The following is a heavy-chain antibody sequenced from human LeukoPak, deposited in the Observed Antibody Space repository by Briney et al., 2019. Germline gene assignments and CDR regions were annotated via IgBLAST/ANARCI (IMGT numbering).Heavy chain of an antibody. J-gene: IGHJ5*02. D-gene: IGHD3-3*01. CDR3: ERDLGTHGPLQDFWSVYYTTWFDP. CDR1: GYTFTSYG. V-gene: IGHV1-18*01. CDR2: ISAYNGNT. Sequence: GASVKVSCKASGYTFTSYGISWVPQAPGQGLEWMGWISAYNGNTNYAQKLQGRVTMTTDTSTSTAYMELRSLRSDDTAVYYCERDLGTHGPLQDFWSVYYTTWFDPGGQGPLVTVSS.